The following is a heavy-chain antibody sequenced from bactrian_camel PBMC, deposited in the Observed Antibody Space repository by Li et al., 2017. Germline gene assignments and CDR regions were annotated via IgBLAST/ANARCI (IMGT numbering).Heavy chain of an antibody. J-gene: IGHJ6*01. CDR2: IATGSGNT. V-gene: IGHV3S40*01. Sequence: VQLVESGGGSVQAGGSLRLSCAASGYTSTTNCMGWFRQAPGKEREGVARIATGSGNTYYADSVKGRFTISQDNAKNTVYLQMNSLKPEDTAMYYCAARGPYCYTKLSVRDFTYWGQGTQVTVS. CDR3: AARGPYCYTKLSVRDFTY. CDR1: GYTSTTNC. D-gene: IGHD2*01.